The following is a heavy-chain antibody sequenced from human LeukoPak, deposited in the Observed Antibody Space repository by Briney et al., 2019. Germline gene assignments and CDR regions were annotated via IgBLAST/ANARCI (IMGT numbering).Heavy chain of an antibody. CDR1: GYTFTGYY. Sequence: GASVKVSCKASGYTFTGYYMHWVRQAPGQGLEWMGWINPNSGGTNYAQRFQGRVTMTRDTSISTAYMELSRLRSDDTAVYYCARAGGEVVPAAMSTYYFDYWGQGTLVTVSS. CDR3: ARAGGEVVPAAMSTYYFDY. CDR2: INPNSGGT. V-gene: IGHV1-2*02. J-gene: IGHJ4*02. D-gene: IGHD2-2*01.